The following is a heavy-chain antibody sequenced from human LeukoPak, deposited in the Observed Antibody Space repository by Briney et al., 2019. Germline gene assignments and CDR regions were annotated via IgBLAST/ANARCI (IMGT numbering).Heavy chain of an antibody. CDR2: IRSDGGET. V-gene: IGHV3-74*01. J-gene: IGHJ6*02. Sequence: GGSLRLSCAASGFTFTYHWMHWVRQGPGKGLVWVSRIRSDGGETNYADSVKGRFTISRDNAKNTLYLQMNSLRAEDTAVYYCARDRRFPPPYGSGSSHYYYYGMDVWGQGTTVTVSS. D-gene: IGHD3-10*01. CDR3: ARDRRFPPPYGSGSSHYYYYGMDV. CDR1: GFTFTYHW.